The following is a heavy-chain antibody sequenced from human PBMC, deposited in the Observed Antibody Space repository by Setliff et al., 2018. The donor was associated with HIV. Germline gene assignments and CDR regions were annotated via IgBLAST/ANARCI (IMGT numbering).Heavy chain of an antibody. V-gene: IGHV4-34*01. D-gene: IGHD3-3*01. CDR2: MNHSEH. CDR1: GGSFSVYS. Sequence: SETLSLTCAVYGGSFSVYSWTWIRQSPGKGLEWIGEMNHSEHYYNPTLKSRVTISMDTSKNQFSLALSSVTAADTALYYCARTIMTFGVIGRGGRMDVWGKGTTVTVSS. J-gene: IGHJ6*04. CDR3: ARTIMTFGVIGRGGRMDV.